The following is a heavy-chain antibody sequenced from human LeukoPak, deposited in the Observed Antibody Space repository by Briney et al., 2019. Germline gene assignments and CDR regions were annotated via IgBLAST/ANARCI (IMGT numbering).Heavy chain of an antibody. V-gene: IGHV3-30*02. J-gene: IGHJ4*02. D-gene: IGHD1-26*01. CDR2: IRYDGRNK. CDR3: ASAGGSRDY. CDR1: GFTFSSYG. Sequence: PGGSLRLSCAASGFTFSSYGMHWVRQAPGKGLEWVAFIRYDGRNKYYADSVKGRFTISRDNAKNSLYLQMNSLRAEDTAVYYCASAGGSRDYWGQGTLVTVSS.